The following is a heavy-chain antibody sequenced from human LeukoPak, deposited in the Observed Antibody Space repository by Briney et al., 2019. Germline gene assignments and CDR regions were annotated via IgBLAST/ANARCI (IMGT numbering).Heavy chain of an antibody. V-gene: IGHV1-8*01. CDR2: MNPKTDNT. Sequence: ASVKVSCKTSGYSFTDYDIHWVRQATGQGLEWMGWMNPKTDNTEYAQKFQGRVTLTWTASISTAYMELSSLKSEDTAVYFCARSGPISLRFWGQGTLVTVSS. D-gene: IGHD2/OR15-2a*01. CDR3: ARSGPISLRF. J-gene: IGHJ4*02. CDR1: GYSFTDYD.